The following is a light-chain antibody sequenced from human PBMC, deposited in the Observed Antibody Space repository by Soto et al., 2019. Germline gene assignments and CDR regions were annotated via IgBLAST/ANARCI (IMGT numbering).Light chain of an antibody. J-gene: IGLJ1*01. V-gene: IGLV2-23*02. CDR1: SSDVGSYNL. CDR2: EVS. CDR3: CSYAGSSTSYV. Sequence: QSVLTQPASVSGSPGQSITISCTGTSSDVGSYNLVSWYQQHPGKAPKLMIYEVSKRPSGVSNRFSGSESGNTASLTISGLQAEDEADYYCCSYAGSSTSYVFGTGTKLTVL.